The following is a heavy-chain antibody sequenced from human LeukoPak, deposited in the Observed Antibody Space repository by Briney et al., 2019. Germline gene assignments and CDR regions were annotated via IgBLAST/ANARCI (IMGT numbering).Heavy chain of an antibody. J-gene: IGHJ4*02. D-gene: IGHD2-2*01. V-gene: IGHV4-39*07. CDR3: ATEVVPAAITPG. CDR2: INHSGST. Sequence: KPSETLSLTCTVSGGSISSSSYYWSWIRQPPGKGLEWIGEINHSGSTNYNPSLKSRVTISVDTSKNQFSLKLSSVTAADTAVYYCATEVVPAAITPGWGQGTLVTVSS. CDR1: GGSISSSSYY.